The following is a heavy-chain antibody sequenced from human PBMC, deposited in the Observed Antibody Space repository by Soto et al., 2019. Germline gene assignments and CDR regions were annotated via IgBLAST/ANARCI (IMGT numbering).Heavy chain of an antibody. J-gene: IGHJ5*02. Sequence: QITLKESGPTLVKPTQPLTLTCTFSGLSLSTSGEAVGWIRQPPGKALEWLALIYWDDDKRYNPTLKTRLTITKDTSKTQVVLTLTNMDPVDTATYYCAHYVSTSPAGWFDPWGQGILVTVSS. CDR2: IYWDDDK. CDR1: GLSLSTSGEA. CDR3: AHYVSTSPAGWFDP. D-gene: IGHD3-10*02. V-gene: IGHV2-5*02.